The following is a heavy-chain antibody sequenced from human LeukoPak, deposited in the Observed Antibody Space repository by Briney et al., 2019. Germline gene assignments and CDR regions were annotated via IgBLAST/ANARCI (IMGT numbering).Heavy chain of an antibody. CDR1: GYSFTSYW. D-gene: IGHD6-19*01. CDR3: ARQPNPLYSSGWYGGNDAFDI. V-gene: IGHV5-10-1*01. J-gene: IGHJ3*02. Sequence: GESLKISCKGYGYSFTSYWISWVRQMPGKGLEWMGRIDPSDSYTNYSPSFQGHVTISADKSISTAYLQWSSLKASDTAMYYCARQPNPLYSSGWYGGNDAFDIWGQGTMVTVSS. CDR2: IDPSDSYT.